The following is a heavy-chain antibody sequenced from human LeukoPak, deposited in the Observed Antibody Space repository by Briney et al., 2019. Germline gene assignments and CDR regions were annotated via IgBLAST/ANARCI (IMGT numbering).Heavy chain of an antibody. Sequence: GGSLRLSCEDSGFTLRNFAVSWVRQAPGKGLEWGSVISVSGGSTHYAASVKGRFTISRDNAKNTLYLQMHSLRAEDTAVYYCARALGYNWAVDYWGQGTLVSVSS. D-gene: IGHD5-24*01. J-gene: IGHJ4*02. CDR1: GFTLRNFA. V-gene: IGHV3-23*01. CDR3: ARALGYNWAVDY. CDR2: ISVSGGST.